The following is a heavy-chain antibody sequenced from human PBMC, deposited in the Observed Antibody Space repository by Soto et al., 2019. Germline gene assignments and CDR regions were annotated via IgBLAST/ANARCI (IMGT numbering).Heavy chain of an antibody. Sequence: LRLSWAASGVKFSNYAMIGVRQAPLKGLEWVSLISATGGGTYYADSVKGRFTISRDNSHNTLYLQVHSLTAEDTAVYYCAKDRRAGGNSAFYFDFWGQGAQVTVSS. D-gene: IGHD3-16*01. J-gene: IGHJ4*02. V-gene: IGHV3-23*01. CDR1: GVKFSNYA. CDR2: ISATGGGT. CDR3: AKDRRAGGNSAFYFDF.